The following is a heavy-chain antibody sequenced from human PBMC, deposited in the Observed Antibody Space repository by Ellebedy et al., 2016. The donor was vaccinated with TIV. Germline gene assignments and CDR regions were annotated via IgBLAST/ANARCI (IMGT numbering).Heavy chain of an antibody. J-gene: IGHJ4*02. Sequence: GESLKISCAVSGLTFSDWYMSWIRQAPGGGLEWVSYITPTGDSTRYADSVKGRFTISRDNAKNSLYLQMDSLRAEDTAVYYCARDFDSWGQGTLVTVSS. V-gene: IGHV3-11*05. CDR2: ITPTGDST. CDR3: ARDFDS. CDR1: GLTFSDWY.